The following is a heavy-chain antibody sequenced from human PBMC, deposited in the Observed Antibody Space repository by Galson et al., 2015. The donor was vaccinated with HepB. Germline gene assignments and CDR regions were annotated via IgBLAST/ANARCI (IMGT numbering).Heavy chain of an antibody. J-gene: IGHJ4*02. Sequence: SLRLSCAASGFTFRDYYMNWIRQAPGKGLAWLSYITNSGTYTKYADSVKGRFTVSRDNAQNSLYLQMNGLRVEDTAVYYCARGGQLGLHWGQGILVTVSS. CDR3: ARGGQLGLH. CDR1: GFTFRDYY. D-gene: IGHD2-15*01. V-gene: IGHV3-11*06. CDR2: ITNSGTYT.